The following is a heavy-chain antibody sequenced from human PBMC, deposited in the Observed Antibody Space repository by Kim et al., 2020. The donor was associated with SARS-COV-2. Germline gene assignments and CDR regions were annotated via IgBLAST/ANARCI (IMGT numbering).Heavy chain of an antibody. CDR1: GFTFNSYA. D-gene: IGHD5-12*01. CDR2: IGDSSGYT. J-gene: IGHJ4*02. Sequence: GGSLRLSCAGSGFTFNSYAMSWVRQAPGKGLEWVSSIGDSSGYTYFADSVKGWFTISRDNSKNTVYLQMNSLRAEDTAVYYCAKDGYSGYGYYFDYWGQGPLVTVSS. V-gene: IGHV3-23*01. CDR3: AKDGYSGYGYYFDY.